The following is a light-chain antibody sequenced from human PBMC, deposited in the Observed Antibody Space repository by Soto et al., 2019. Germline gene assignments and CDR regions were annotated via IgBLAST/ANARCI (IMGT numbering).Light chain of an antibody. Sequence: VLTQPGATLTLKQRKSATLSCRASQSVSSYLAWYQQKPGQAPRLLIYDASNWDTGIGVRFSGGGSGTELTLSFDSPDAVDFSVYHCQARRNTFAQGTKV. V-gene: IGKV3-11*01. CDR2: DAS. CDR3: QARRNT. CDR1: QSVSSY. J-gene: IGKJ1*01.